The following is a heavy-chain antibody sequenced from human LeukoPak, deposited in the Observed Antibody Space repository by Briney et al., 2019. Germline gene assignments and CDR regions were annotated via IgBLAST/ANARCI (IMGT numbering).Heavy chain of an antibody. V-gene: IGHV3-23*01. CDR1: GFTFTSYA. Sequence: GGSLRLSCAASGFTFTSYALSWVRQAPGKGREWVSSISGSGGSTYYADSVKGRFTISRDNSKNTLYLQMNSLRAEDTAVYYCAKDLPNPGTSRHFQYWGQGTLVTVSS. D-gene: IGHD2-8*01. CDR3: AKDLPNPGTSRHFQY. J-gene: IGHJ1*01. CDR2: ISGSGGST.